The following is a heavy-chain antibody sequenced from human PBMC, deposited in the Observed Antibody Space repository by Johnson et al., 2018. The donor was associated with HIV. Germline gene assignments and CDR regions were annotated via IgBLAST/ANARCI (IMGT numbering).Heavy chain of an antibody. CDR2: IKKAGSEK. Sequence: MQLVESGGGLIQPGGSLRLSCAASGFTVSSNYMSWVRQAPGKGLEWVANIKKAGSEKYYVNSVKGRFTISRDIAKNTLYLQMNSLRAEDTAVYYCARDGRGLDAFDIWGQGTVVTVSS. CDR3: ARDGRGLDAFDI. J-gene: IGHJ3*02. D-gene: IGHD3/OR15-3a*01. CDR1: GFTVSSNY. V-gene: IGHV3-7*01.